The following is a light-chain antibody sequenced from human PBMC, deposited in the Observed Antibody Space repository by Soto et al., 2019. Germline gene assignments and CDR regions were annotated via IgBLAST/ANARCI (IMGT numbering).Light chain of an antibody. CDR2: AAS. J-gene: IGKJ5*01. V-gene: IGKV1-39*01. CDR1: QSISSY. Sequence: SSLSASVGDRVTITCRASQSISSYVNWYQQKPGKAPRLLISAASTLQSGVPSRFSGGGSGTDFTLTISSLQHEDFATYYCQQSSKSPLAFGPGIRLEIK. CDR3: QQSSKSPLA.